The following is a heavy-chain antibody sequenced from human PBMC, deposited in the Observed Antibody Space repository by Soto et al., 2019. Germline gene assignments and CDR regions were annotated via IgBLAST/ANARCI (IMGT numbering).Heavy chain of an antibody. CDR1: GGTSSSYA. CDR3: ARESSDYYGSSGYDPHDAFDI. J-gene: IGHJ3*02. Sequence: GASVKVSCKASGGTSSSYAISWVRQAPGQGLEWMGGIIPIFGTANYAQKFQGRVTITADESTSTAYMELSSLRSEDTAVYYCARESSDYYGSSGYDPHDAFDIWGQGTMVTVSS. CDR2: IIPIFGTA. D-gene: IGHD3-22*01. V-gene: IGHV1-69*13.